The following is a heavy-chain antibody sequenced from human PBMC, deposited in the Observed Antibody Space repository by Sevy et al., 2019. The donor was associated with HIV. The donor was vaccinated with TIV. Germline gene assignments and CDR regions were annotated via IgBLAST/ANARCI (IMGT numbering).Heavy chain of an antibody. V-gene: IGHV3-49*03. J-gene: IGHJ4*02. CDR3: TRGRRVYADYGVDY. CDR1: GFTFGEYS. CDR2: IRSEVYGGTT. Sequence: GGSLRLSCTASGFTFGEYSMSWFRQAPGKGLEWVSFIRSEVYGGTTEYAASVKGRFTISRDDSKSIGYLQMSSLKTEDTAVYYCTRGRRVYADYGVDYWGQGTLVTVSS. D-gene: IGHD4-17*01.